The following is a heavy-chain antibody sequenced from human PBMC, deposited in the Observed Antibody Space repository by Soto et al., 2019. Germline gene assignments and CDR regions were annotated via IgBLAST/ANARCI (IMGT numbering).Heavy chain of an antibody. Sequence: QVQLVQSGAEVKKPGSSVKVSCKASGGTFSSYAISWVRQAPGQGLEWMGGTIPIFGTANYAQKFQDRVTITADKSTSTAYMELSSLRSEDTAVYYCASGANSYGYIPIDYWGQGTLVTVSS. CDR1: GGTFSSYA. V-gene: IGHV1-69*06. CDR3: ASGANSYGYIPIDY. D-gene: IGHD5-18*01. J-gene: IGHJ4*02. CDR2: TIPIFGTA.